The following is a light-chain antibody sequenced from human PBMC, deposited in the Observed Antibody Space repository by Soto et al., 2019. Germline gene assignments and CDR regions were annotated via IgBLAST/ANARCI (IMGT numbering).Light chain of an antibody. J-gene: IGKJ1*01. CDR1: QSVSSNY. CDR3: QQYGGSPRT. V-gene: IGKV3-20*01. Sequence: EIVLTQSPGTLSLSPGERATLSCRASQSVSSNYLAWYQQKPGQAPRLLIYGASSRATGIPDRFSGSGSGTEFTLAISRLETEYLAVYYCQQYGGSPRTFGQGTKVEIK. CDR2: GAS.